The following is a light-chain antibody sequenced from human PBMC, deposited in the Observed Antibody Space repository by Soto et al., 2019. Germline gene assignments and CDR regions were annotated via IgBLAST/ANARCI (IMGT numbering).Light chain of an antibody. Sequence: IVMTQSPATVSVSPGESTSLSCRASRTIGTNLGWYQQKPGQAPRLLIPKTSNRATGVPARFSGSGSGTEFTLTITSLQSEDIAVYYCQQYADWALTFGGGTKV. CDR3: QQYADWALT. CDR1: RTIGTN. J-gene: IGKJ4*01. CDR2: KTS. V-gene: IGKV3-15*01.